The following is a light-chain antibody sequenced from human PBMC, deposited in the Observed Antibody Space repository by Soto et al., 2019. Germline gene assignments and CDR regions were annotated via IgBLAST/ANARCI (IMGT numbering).Light chain of an antibody. Sequence: EIVLTQSPATLSLSPGERATLSCRASQSVSSYLAWYQQKPGQAPRLLMYDESNRATGIPARFSGSGSGTDFTLTNSSLEPVDFAVYYCQQRSNWPLTFGGGTKVEIK. V-gene: IGKV3-11*01. CDR1: QSVSSY. J-gene: IGKJ4*01. CDR2: DES. CDR3: QQRSNWPLT.